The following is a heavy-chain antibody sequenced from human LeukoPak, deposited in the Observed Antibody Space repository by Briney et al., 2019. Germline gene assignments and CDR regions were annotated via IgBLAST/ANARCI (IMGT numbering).Heavy chain of an antibody. V-gene: IGHV3-23*01. CDR1: GFTFSSYA. J-gene: IGHJ6*02. Sequence: PGGSLRLSCAASGFTFSSYAMSWVRQAPGKGLEWVLTINDSGGITYYADSVKGRFTISRDNAKNSLYLQMNSLRAEDTAVYYCARASPSQTYGSGSYYPYYYYYGMDVWGQGTTVTVSS. CDR2: INDSGGIT. CDR3: ARASPSQTYGSGSYYPYYYYYGMDV. D-gene: IGHD3-10*01.